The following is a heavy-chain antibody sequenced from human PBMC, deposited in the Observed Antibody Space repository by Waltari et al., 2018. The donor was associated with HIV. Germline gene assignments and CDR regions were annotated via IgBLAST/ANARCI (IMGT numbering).Heavy chain of an antibody. CDR3: ASPNSTTGTTTDYYYYGMDV. J-gene: IGHJ6*02. Sequence: EVQLVESGGGLIQPGGSLRLSCAASGFPVSSNYMSWGRQAPGKGREWVSVSYSGGSTYYADSVKGRFTISRDNSKNTLYLQMNSLRAEDTAVYYCASPNSTTGTTTDYYYYGMDVWGQGTTVTVSS. V-gene: IGHV3-53*01. CDR2: SYSGGST. CDR1: GFPVSSNY. D-gene: IGHD1-1*01.